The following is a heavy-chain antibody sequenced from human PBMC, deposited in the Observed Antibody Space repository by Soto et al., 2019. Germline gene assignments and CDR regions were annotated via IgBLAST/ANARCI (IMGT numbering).Heavy chain of an antibody. Sequence: SDTLSLTCTVSGGSILDSTYYWAWIRQSPGKGLEWIGTIFYSGGTFYTPSLKSRVTMSVDTSNNQFSLKLSSVTAADTAVYYCARQASGYYSGWFDPWGQGTLVTVS. CDR1: GGSILDSTYY. V-gene: IGHV4-39*01. CDR2: IFYSGGT. D-gene: IGHD3-22*01. J-gene: IGHJ5*02. CDR3: ARQASGYYSGWFDP.